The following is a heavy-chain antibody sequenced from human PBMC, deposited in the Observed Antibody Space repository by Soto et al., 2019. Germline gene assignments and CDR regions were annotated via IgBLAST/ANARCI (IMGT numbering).Heavy chain of an antibody. V-gene: IGHV3-21*01. CDR1: GFTFSTYS. Sequence: EAQLVESGGGLVKPGGSLRLYCAASGFTFSTYSMNWVRQAPGKGLEWVSSISSSGSSRSYADSVKGRFTISRDNAKNSLYLQMPSLRAEDTAVYYCARGRSINPNMYNWGQGTLVTVSS. CDR3: ARGRSINPNMYN. CDR2: ISSSGSSR. J-gene: IGHJ4*02. D-gene: IGHD2-2*01.